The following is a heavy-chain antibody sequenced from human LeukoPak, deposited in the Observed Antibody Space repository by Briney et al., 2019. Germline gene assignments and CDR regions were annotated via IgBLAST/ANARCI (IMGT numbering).Heavy chain of an antibody. CDR2: ISYDGSNK. D-gene: IGHD6-19*01. Sequence: GGSLRLSCAASGFTFSSYGVHWVCLAPGKGLEWVAVISYDGSNKFYADSVKGRFTISRDNSKNTLYLQMNSLRAEDTALYYCASAIAVARFDYWGQGTLVTVSS. CDR1: GFTFSSYG. CDR3: ASAIAVARFDY. V-gene: IGHV3-30*03. J-gene: IGHJ4*02.